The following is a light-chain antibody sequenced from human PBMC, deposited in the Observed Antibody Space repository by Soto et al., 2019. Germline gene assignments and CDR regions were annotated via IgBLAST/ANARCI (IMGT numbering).Light chain of an antibody. CDR1: QDIRND. J-gene: IGKJ5*01. V-gene: IGKV1-17*01. Sequence: DVQVTQSPSSLSAPVGDRVTITCRASQDIRNDLGWYQQKPGKAPKRLIYAASSLQSGVPLRFSGSGSGTSFTLTISSLQPEDFATYYCQQLLSYPITFGQGTRLEIK. CDR2: AAS. CDR3: QQLLSYPIT.